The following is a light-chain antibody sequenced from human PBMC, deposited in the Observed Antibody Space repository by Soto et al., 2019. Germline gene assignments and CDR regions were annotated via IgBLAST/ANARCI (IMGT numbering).Light chain of an antibody. V-gene: IGKV3-11*01. CDR1: QSVRSY. J-gene: IGKJ4*01. Sequence: EIVLTQSPATLSLSPGDRDTLSCRASQSVRSYLAWYQQKPGQAPRLLIYDASNRATGIPARFSGSGSGTDFTLTVSSLEPEDFAVYYCQQRSDWPPTFGGGTKVDIK. CDR3: QQRSDWPPT. CDR2: DAS.